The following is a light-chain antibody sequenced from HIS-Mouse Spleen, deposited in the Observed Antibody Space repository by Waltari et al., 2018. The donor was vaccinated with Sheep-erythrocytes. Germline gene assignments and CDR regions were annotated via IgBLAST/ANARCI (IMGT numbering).Light chain of an antibody. CDR2: GNS. CDR3: QSYDSSLSAVV. Sequence: QSVLTQPPSVSGAPGQRVTISCTGSSSNIGAGYDVHWYQQLPGTAPKLLIYGNSNRPPGFPVRFSGSKSGTAASLAIPGLQAEDEADYYCQSYDSSLSAVVFGGGTKLTVL. V-gene: IGLV1-40*01. CDR1: SSNIGAGYD. J-gene: IGLJ2*01.